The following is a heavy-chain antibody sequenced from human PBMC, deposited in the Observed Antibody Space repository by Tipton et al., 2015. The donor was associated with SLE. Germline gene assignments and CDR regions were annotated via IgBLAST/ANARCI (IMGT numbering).Heavy chain of an antibody. CDR3: ARGYYYYMDV. J-gene: IGHJ6*03. CDR2: IYYSGST. CDR1: ASSISSYY. V-gene: IGHV4-59*01. Sequence: TLSLTCTASASSISSYYWSWIRQPPGKGLEWIGDIYYSGSTNYNPSLKSRVTISIDTSKNHFSLKVNSVTAADTAVYYCARGYYYYMDVWGKGTTVTVSS.